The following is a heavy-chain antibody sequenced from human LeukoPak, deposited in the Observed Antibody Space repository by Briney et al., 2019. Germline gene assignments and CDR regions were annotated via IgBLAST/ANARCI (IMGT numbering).Heavy chain of an antibody. CDR2: IVTESDT. Sequence: VGSLILSGSGFRFTFNKDDMHWLRQATGKGLEWVAAIVTESDTYYPDSVTGRFTISRENGKNSLFLQMDSLRAGASAVYYCARSFHCSGGRCYLDFLLWGQGTLVTVSS. CDR1: RFTFNKDD. V-gene: IGHV3-13*01. D-gene: IGHD2-15*01. J-gene: IGHJ1*01. CDR3: ARSFHCSGGRCYLDFLL.